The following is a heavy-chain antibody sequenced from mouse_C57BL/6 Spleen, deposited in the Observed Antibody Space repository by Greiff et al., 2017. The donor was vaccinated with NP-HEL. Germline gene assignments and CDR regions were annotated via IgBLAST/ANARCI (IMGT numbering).Heavy chain of an antibody. CDR2: IYPRDGSN. D-gene: IGHD1-1*01. CDR3: ARVLRYYAMDY. CDR1: GYTFTSYA. Sequence: QVQLQQSGPELVKPGASVKLSCKASGYTFTSYAINWVKQRPGQGLEWIGWIYPRDGSNKYNEKFKGKATLTVDTSSSTAYMELHSLTSEDSAVYFCARVLRYYAMDYWGQGTSVTVSS. V-gene: IGHV1-85*01. J-gene: IGHJ4*01.